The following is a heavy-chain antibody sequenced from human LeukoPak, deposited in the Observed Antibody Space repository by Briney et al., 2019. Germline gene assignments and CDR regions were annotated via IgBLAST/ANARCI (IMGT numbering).Heavy chain of an antibody. V-gene: IGHV3-7*03. CDR2: IKRDGSWK. CDR3: ASPLVESSGNVHFGL. Sequence: QTGGSLRLSCAASGFTFSIYWMTWVRQAPGKGLEWVANIKRDGSWKSYVDSVKGRFIISRDNAKRSLYMQMNRLRAEDTAVYYCASPLVESSGNVHFGLWGRGTLVTVSS. CDR1: GFTFSIYW. J-gene: IGHJ2*01. D-gene: IGHD4-23*01.